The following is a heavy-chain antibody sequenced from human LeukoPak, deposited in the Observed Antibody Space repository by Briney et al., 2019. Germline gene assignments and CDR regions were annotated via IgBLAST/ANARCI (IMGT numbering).Heavy chain of an antibody. V-gene: IGHV4-34*01. CDR2: INHSGST. D-gene: IGHD3/OR15-3a*01. CDR1: GGSFSGYY. CDR3: ARQTGSGLFILP. Sequence: SETLSLTCAVYGGSFSGYYWSWVRQPPGKGLEWIGEINHSGSTNYNPSLKSRVTISVDTSKNQFSLKLTSVTAADTAVYYCARQTGSGLFILPGGQGTLVTVSS. J-gene: IGHJ4*02.